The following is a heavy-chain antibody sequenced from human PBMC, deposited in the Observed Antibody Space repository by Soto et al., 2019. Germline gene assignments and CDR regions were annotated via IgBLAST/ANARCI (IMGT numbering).Heavy chain of an antibody. CDR2: IYWNDDK. J-gene: IGHJ4*02. CDR3: AEQRRSYSRSWYMAYFDY. CDR1: GFSLSTSGVG. V-gene: IGHV2-5*01. Sequence: SGPTLVNPTQTLTLTCTFSGFSLSTSGVGVGWIRQPPGKALEWLALIYWNDDKRYSPSLKSRLTITKDTSKNQVVLTMTNMDPVNTATFYFAEQRRSYSRSWYMAYFDYWGKETLVTVPS. D-gene: IGHD6-13*01.